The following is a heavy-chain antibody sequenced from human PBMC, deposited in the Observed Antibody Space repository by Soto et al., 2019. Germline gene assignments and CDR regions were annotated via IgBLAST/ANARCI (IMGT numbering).Heavy chain of an antibody. V-gene: IGHV1-69*01. Sequence: QVQLVQSGAEVKKPASSVKVSCKASGGTFNNYPITWVRQAPGEGLEWTGGSIPIFGTANYAQNFQGRVTISVDECTCTAYMELSSLRSEYTAVYYCVRSRVYSGDAHYYYFDLDVWGQGTTVTVSS. J-gene: IGHJ6*02. D-gene: IGHD2-21*02. CDR3: VRSRVYSGDAHYYYFDLDV. CDR2: SIPIFGTA. CDR1: GGTFNNYP.